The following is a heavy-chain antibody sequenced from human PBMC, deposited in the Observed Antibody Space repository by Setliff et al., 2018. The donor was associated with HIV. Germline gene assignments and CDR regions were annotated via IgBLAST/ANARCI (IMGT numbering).Heavy chain of an antibody. CDR2: IIPFTGTT. CDR3: ARAPRLTMIRGVFDY. V-gene: IGHV1-69*16. CDR1: GGTFNTYT. D-gene: IGHD3-10*01. J-gene: IGHJ4*02. Sequence: SVKVSCKASGGTFNTYTITWVRQAPGQGLGWMGGIIPFTGTTNYAQKFQGRVTITTDESRSIVYMEVSSLRSEDTAVYYCARAPRLTMIRGVFDYWGQGTLVTVFS.